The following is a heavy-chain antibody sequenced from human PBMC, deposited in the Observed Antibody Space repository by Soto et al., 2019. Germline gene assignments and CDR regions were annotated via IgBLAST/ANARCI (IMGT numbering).Heavy chain of an antibody. Sequence: GKGLEWIGYIYYSGITNYNPSLKSRVTISVDTSKNQFSLKLSSVTAADTAVYYCARVYIVGPGQLYYYGMDVWGQGTTVTVSS. J-gene: IGHJ6*02. CDR3: ARVYIVGPGQLYYYGMDV. CDR2: IYYSGIT. V-gene: IGHV4-59*01. D-gene: IGHD2-21*01.